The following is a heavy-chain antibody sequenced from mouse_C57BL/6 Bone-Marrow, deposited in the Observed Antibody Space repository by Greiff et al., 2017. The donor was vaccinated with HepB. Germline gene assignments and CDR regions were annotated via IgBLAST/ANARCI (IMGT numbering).Heavy chain of an antibody. CDR3: ARGDGSSYDWFAY. Sequence: VQLQQPGAELVKPGASVKMSCKASGYTFTSYWITWVKQRPGQGLEWIGDLYPGSGSTNYNEKFKSKATLTVDTSSSTAYMQLSSLTSEDSAVYYCARGDGSSYDWFAYWGQGTLVTVSA. V-gene: IGHV1-55*01. CDR1: GYTFTSYW. J-gene: IGHJ3*01. D-gene: IGHD1-1*01. CDR2: LYPGSGST.